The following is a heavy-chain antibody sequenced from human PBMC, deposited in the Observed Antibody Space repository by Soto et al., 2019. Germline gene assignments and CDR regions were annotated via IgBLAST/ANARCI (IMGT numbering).Heavy chain of an antibody. CDR3: AREDYGDYVGAFDI. CDR2: LYYSGST. Sequence: QVQLQESGPGLVKPSQTLSLTCTVSGGSISSGGYYWSWIRQHPGKGLEWIGYLYYSGSTYYNPSLKSRVTISVDTSKNQFSLKLSSVTAADTAVYYCAREDYGDYVGAFDIWGQGTMVTVSS. D-gene: IGHD4-17*01. V-gene: IGHV4-31*03. CDR1: GGSISSGGYY. J-gene: IGHJ3*02.